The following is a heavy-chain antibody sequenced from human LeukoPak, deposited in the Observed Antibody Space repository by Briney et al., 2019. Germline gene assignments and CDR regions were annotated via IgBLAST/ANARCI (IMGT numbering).Heavy chain of an antibody. J-gene: IGHJ3*02. CDR1: GFTFSSYW. Sequence: PGGSLRLSXAASGFTFSSYWMSWVRQAPGKGVEWVANIKQDGSEKYYVDSVKGRFTISRDNAKNSLYLQMNSLRAEDTAVYYCVRVIIQLWDHDAFDIWGQGTMVTVSS. V-gene: IGHV3-7*01. CDR3: VRVIIQLWDHDAFDI. CDR2: IKQDGSEK. D-gene: IGHD5-18*01.